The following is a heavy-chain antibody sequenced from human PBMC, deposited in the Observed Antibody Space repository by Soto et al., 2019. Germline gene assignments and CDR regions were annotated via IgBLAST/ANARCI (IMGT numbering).Heavy chain of an antibody. CDR2: IDWDDDK. J-gene: IGHJ6*02. V-gene: IGHV2-70*11. D-gene: IGHD2-2*01. CDR3: ARTIPVTGGGVLVPAAIGPWYYGMDV. CDR1: GFSLSTSGMC. Sequence: SGPTLVNPTQTLTLTCTFSGFSLSTSGMCVSWIRQPPGKALEWLARIDWDDDKYYSTSLKTRLTISKDTSKNQVVLTMTNMDPVDTATYYCARTIPVTGGGVLVPAAIGPWYYGMDVWGQGTTVTVSS.